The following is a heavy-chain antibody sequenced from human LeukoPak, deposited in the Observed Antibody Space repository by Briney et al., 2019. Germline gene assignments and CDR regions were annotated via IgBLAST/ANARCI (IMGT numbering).Heavy chain of an antibody. CDR3: ARLRGHYYYYMDV. CDR1: GGSFSGYY. D-gene: IGHD3-16*01. V-gene: IGHV4-34*01. CDR2: INHSGST. J-gene: IGHJ6*03. Sequence: SETLSLTCAVYGGSFSGYYWSWIRQPSGKGLEWIGEINHSGSTNYNPSLKSRVTISVDTSKNQFSLKLSSVTAADTAVYYCARLRGHYYYYMDVWGKGTTVTISS.